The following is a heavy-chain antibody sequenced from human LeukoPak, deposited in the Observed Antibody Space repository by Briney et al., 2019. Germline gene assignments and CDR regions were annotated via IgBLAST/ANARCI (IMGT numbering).Heavy chain of an antibody. Sequence: KPSESLSLTCAVYGGSFSGFHWSWVRQFPGKGLEWIGEINHSESANYNPSLKNRITISVDTSKNQFSLKMSSVTAADTAVYYCARLNLLGYCTNDVCPAGGLPFDYWGQGTLVTVSS. CDR1: GGSFSGFH. V-gene: IGHV4-34*01. J-gene: IGHJ4*02. CDR3: ARLNLLGYCTNDVCPAGGLPFDY. D-gene: IGHD2-8*01. CDR2: INHSESA.